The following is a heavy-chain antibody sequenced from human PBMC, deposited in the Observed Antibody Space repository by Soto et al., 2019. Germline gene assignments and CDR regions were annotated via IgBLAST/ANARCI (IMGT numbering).Heavy chain of an antibody. Sequence: SETLSLTCAVSGGSISGSNWWSWVRQPPGKGLEWIGEIYHSGSTNYNPSLKSRVTISVDKSKNQFSLKLSSVTAADTAVYYCARVGYSSSWSVYYYYYGMDVWGQGTTVTVSS. CDR3: ARVGYSSSWSVYYYYYGMDV. J-gene: IGHJ6*02. V-gene: IGHV4-4*02. D-gene: IGHD6-13*01. CDR2: IYHSGST. CDR1: GGSISGSNW.